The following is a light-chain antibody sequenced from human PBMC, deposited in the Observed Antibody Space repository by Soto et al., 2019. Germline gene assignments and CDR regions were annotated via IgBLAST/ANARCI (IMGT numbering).Light chain of an antibody. CDR3: EQYGSSSLT. Sequence: EIVLTQSPGTLSLSPGERATLSCRASQSISSNYLAWYQQKAGQAPRLLIYATSRRATGIPDRFSGGGSGTDFTLSISRLEPEDFAVYYCEQYGSSSLTFGGGTKVEIK. CDR2: ATS. V-gene: IGKV3-20*01. J-gene: IGKJ4*01. CDR1: QSISSNY.